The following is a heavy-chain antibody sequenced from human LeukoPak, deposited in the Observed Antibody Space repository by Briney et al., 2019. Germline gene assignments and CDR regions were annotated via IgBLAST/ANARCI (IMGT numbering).Heavy chain of an antibody. CDR3: AKFSSSSPPSLNFDY. CDR1: GFTFSSYA. Sequence: GGSLRLSCAASGFTFSSYAMSWVRQAPGKGLEWVSAISGSGGSTYYADSVKGRFTISRDKSKNTLYLQMNSLRAGDTAVYYCAKFSSSSPPSLNFDYWGQGTLVTVSS. D-gene: IGHD6-6*01. J-gene: IGHJ4*02. CDR2: ISGSGGST. V-gene: IGHV3-23*01.